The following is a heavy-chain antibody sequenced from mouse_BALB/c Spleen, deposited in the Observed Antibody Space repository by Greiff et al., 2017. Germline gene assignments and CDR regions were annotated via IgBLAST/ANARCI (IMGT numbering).Heavy chain of an antibody. CDR3: VRNRDYYGSSLYAMDY. J-gene: IGHJ4*01. D-gene: IGHD1-1*01. Sequence: VQLQQSGPGLVQPSQSLSITCTVSGFSLTSYGVHWVRQSPGKGLEWLGVIWSGGSTDYNAAFISRLSISKDNSKSQVFFKMNSLQADDTAIYYCVRNRDYYGSSLYAMDYWGQGTSVTVSS. CDR1: GFSLTSYG. CDR2: IWSGGST. V-gene: IGHV2-2-2*01.